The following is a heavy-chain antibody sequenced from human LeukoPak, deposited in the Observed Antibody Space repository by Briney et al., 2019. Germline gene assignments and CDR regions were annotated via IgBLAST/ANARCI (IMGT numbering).Heavy chain of an antibody. CDR1: DDSVSSSRYY. D-gene: IGHD6-19*01. Sequence: SETLSLTCTVSDDSVSSSRYYWTWIRQPPGKGLEWIGYIYHGSATYNPSLESRVTLSMDTSKNQYSLKMTSVTAADTAVYYCAREGGRQWLVSGALDSWGQGTLVTISS. CDR3: AREGGRQWLVSGALDS. V-gene: IGHV4-61*01. J-gene: IGHJ5*01. CDR2: IYHGSA.